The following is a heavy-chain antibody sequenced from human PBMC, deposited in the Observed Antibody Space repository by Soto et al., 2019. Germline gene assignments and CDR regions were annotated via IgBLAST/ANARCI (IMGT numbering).Heavy chain of an antibody. J-gene: IGHJ6*02. CDR2: INAYNGNT. Sequence: GASVKVSCKASGYSFTRYGIGWARQAPGQGLEWMGWINAYNGNTNYAQNLQGRLTLTTDTSTTTAYMELRSLRSNDTAIYYCAMEYVYVPPSPLDVWGQGTTVTVAS. V-gene: IGHV1-18*01. CDR3: AMEYVYVPPSPLDV. CDR1: GYSFTRYG. D-gene: IGHD3-16*01.